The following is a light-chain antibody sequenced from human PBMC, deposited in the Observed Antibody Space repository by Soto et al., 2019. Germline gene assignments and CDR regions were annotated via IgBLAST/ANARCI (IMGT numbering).Light chain of an antibody. CDR2: AAS. CDR3: QQSYSTPYT. CDR1: QRIASY. V-gene: IGKV1-39*01. Sequence: DIQMTQSPSSLSASVGDRVTITCRASQRIASYLNWYQQKPGKAPKLLIYAASSLQSGVPSRFSGSGSGTDFPLTISSLQPEDSATYYCQQSYSTPYTFGQGTKLEIK. J-gene: IGKJ2*01.